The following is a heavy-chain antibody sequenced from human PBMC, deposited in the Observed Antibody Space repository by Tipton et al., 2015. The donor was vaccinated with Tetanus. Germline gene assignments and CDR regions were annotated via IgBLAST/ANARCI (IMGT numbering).Heavy chain of an antibody. CDR2: IYPGAST. CDR1: GDSPQDYY. J-gene: IGHJ4*02. Sequence: LVKPTQTLSLSCTVSGDSPQDYYWTWIRQSAGKGLEWIGRIYPGASTIYNPSLKSRVTMSVDTSKRQFSLKLNSVTAADTAVYYCARGWGSSWYYFDYWGQGILVTVSS. V-gene: IGHV4-4*07. CDR3: ARGWGSSWYYFDY. D-gene: IGHD6-13*01.